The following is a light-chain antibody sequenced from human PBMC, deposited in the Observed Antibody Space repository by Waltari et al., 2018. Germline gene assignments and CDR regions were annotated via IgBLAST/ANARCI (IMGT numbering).Light chain of an antibody. CDR1: QSVSH. V-gene: IGKV3-11*01. Sequence: EIVLTQSPATLYLSPGETATLSCRASQSVSHLGWYQQKPGQAPRLLIYDASKRATGIPARFSGSGSGTDFTLTISSLEPEDFAVYYCQQRTNWPPGYTFGQGTNLQIK. CDR3: QQRTNWPPGYT. CDR2: DAS. J-gene: IGKJ2*01.